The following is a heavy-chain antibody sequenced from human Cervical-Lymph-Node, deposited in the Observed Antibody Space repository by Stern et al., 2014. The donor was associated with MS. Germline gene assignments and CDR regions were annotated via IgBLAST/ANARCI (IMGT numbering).Heavy chain of an antibody. CDR3: ATQLSSGWYGY. CDR2: IYPADSDT. J-gene: IGHJ4*02. D-gene: IGHD6-19*01. Sequence: QLVQSGAEVKKPEESLKISCKGSEYNFAKYWIGWVRQMPGKGLEWMGFIYPADSDTRYSPSFEGQVTISVDKSINTAYLQWSSLKASDTAMYYCATQLSSGWYGYWGQGTLVIVSS. V-gene: IGHV5-51*03. CDR1: EYNFAKYW.